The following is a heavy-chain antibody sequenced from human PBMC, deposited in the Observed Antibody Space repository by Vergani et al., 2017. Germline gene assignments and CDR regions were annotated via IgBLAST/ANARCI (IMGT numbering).Heavy chain of an antibody. CDR2: IYYDGSKK. D-gene: IGHD2-21*01. CDR1: GFTFSTYA. CDR3: VREGSYCGSTTCRNPSYVYYYHMVV. V-gene: IGHV3-33*01. Sequence: QVQLVESGGGVVQPGRSLRLSCTSSGFTFSTYAMHWVRQAPGKGLEWVAIIYYDGSKKYYADSVKGRFTISRDNSRNTLDLLMSSLRAEDTAIYYCVREGSYCGSTTCRNPSYVYYYHMVVWVEGTTVTVSS. J-gene: IGHJ6*03.